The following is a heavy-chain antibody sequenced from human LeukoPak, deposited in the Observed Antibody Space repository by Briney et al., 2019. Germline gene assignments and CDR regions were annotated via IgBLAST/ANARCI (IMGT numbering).Heavy chain of an antibody. CDR3: ARELSSFGWGTFDY. Sequence: GGSLRLSCAASGFTFSSYEMNWVRQAPGKGLEWVAFIRYDGSNKYYADSVKGRFTISRDNSKNTLYLQMNSLRAEDTAVYYCARELSSFGWGTFDYWGQGTLVTVSS. CDR2: IRYDGSNK. V-gene: IGHV3-30*02. J-gene: IGHJ4*02. D-gene: IGHD6-6*01. CDR1: GFTFSSYE.